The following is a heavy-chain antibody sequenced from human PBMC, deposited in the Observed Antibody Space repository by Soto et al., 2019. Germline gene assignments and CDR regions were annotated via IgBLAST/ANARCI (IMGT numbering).Heavy chain of an antibody. V-gene: IGHV4-59*01. D-gene: IGHD4-17*01. CDR2: IYYSGST. Sequence: PSETLSLTCTVSGGSISSYYWSWIRQPPGKGLEWIGYIYYSGSTNYNPSLKSRVTISVDTSKNQFSLKLSSVTAADTAVYYCASGDYVETFDYWGQGTMVTVSS. CDR3: ASGDYVETFDY. CDR1: GGSISSYY. J-gene: IGHJ4*02.